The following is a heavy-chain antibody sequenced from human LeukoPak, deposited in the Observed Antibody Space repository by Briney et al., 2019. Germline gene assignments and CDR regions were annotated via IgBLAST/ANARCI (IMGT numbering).Heavy chain of an antibody. Sequence: GGSLRLSCAASGFTFSSYAMSWVRQAPGKGLEWVSAISGSGGSTYYADSVKGRFTISRDNSKNTLYLQMNSLRAEDTAVYYCAKDRDPGYSSRWYDYWGQGTLVTVSS. D-gene: IGHD6-13*01. CDR2: ISGSGGST. V-gene: IGHV3-23*01. J-gene: IGHJ4*02. CDR3: AKDRDPGYSSRWYDY. CDR1: GFTFSSYA.